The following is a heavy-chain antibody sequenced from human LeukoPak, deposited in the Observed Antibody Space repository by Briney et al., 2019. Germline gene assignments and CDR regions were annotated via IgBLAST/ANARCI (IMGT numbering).Heavy chain of an antibody. CDR1: GGSISSYY. CDR2: IYTSGST. Sequence: PSETLSLTCTLPGGSISSYYWNWIRQPAGKGLEWIGRIYTSGSTNYNPSLKSRVTMSVDTSKRQFSMKLNSVTAADTAVYYCARGTKLELLGALTDWGQGTLVTISS. J-gene: IGHJ4*02. D-gene: IGHD1-26*01. V-gene: IGHV4-4*07. CDR3: ARGTKLELLGALTD.